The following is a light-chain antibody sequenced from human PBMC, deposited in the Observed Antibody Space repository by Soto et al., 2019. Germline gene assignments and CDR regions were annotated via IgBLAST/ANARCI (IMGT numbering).Light chain of an antibody. V-gene: IGKV3-20*01. J-gene: IGKJ5*01. CDR1: QSVSSSY. CDR2: GAS. Sequence: EIVLTQSPGTLSLSPGERATLSCRASQSVSSSYLAWYQQKPGQPPRLLIYGASSRATGIPDRFSGSGSGTEFNLTISSLQSEDFAVYFCQLYGISPHFGQGTRLEIK. CDR3: QLYGISPH.